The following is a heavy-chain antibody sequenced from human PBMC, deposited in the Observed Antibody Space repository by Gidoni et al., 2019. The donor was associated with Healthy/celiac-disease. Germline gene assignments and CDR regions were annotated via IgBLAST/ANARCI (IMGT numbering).Heavy chain of an antibody. J-gene: IGHJ3*02. D-gene: IGHD3-3*01. CDR3: ARDYYDFWSGYPPGAFDI. Sequence: QVQLVESGGGVVQPGRSLRLSCAASGFTFSSYGMHWVRQAPGKGLEWVAVIWYDGSNKYYADSVKGRFTISRDNSKNTLYLQMNSLRAEDTAVYYCARDYYDFWSGYPPGAFDIWGQGTMVTVSS. V-gene: IGHV3-33*01. CDR1: GFTFSSYG. CDR2: IWYDGSNK.